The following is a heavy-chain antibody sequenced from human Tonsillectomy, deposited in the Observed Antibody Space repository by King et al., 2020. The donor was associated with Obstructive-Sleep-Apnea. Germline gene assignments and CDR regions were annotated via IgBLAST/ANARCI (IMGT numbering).Heavy chain of an antibody. D-gene: IGHD3-16*01. CDR3: SREMDDYVWGSYYH. J-gene: IGHJ5*02. V-gene: IGHV3-49*03. CDR1: GFTFGDYG. Sequence: VQLVESGGGLVQPGRSLRLSCTASGFTFGDYGMSWFRQAPGQGLEWVGFIRVKAYGGTTEYAAFVRGRFTISRDDSRSMAYLQLNSRKTGDTGVYFCSREMDDYVWGSYYHWGQGTLVTVSS. CDR2: IRVKAYGGTT.